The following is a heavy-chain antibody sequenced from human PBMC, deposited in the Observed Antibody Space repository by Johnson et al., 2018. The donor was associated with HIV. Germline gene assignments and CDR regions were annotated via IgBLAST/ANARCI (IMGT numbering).Heavy chain of an antibody. CDR1: GFTFSSYW. CDR2: IKQDGSEK. Sequence: EVQLVESGGGLVQPGGSLRLSCAASGFTFSSYWMSWVRQAPGKGLEWVANIKQDGSEKYYVDSVKGRLTISRDNSKGTLYLQMNSLRAEDTAMYYCGRDPNGDGGGVDIWGHGTMVTVSS. D-gene: IGHD4-17*01. CDR3: GRDPNGDGGGVDI. J-gene: IGHJ3*02. V-gene: IGHV3-7*05.